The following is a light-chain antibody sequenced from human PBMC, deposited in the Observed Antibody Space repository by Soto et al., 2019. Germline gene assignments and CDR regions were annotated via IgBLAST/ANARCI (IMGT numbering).Light chain of an antibody. CDR1: QSVSSN. CDR3: QQYGSSPRYT. CDR2: GAS. Sequence: EIVMTQSPATLSVSPGERATLSCRASQSVSSNLAWYQQTPGQAPRLLIYGASSRATGIPDRFSGSGSGTDFTLTISRLEPEDFAVYYCQQYGSSPRYTFGQGTKVDIK. V-gene: IGKV3-20*01. J-gene: IGKJ2*01.